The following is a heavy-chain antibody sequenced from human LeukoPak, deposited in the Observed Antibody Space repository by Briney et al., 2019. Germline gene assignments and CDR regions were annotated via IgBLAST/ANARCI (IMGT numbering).Heavy chain of an antibody. CDR3: ARDGRDSNYYYYYYMDV. CDR1: GGSISSYY. Sequence: NPSETLSLTCTVSGGSISSYYWRWIRQPAGKGLEWIGRIYTSGSTNYNPSLKSRVTMSVDTSKNQFSLKLSSVTAADTAVYYCARDGRDSNYYYYYYMDVWGKGTTVTVSS. V-gene: IGHV4-4*07. D-gene: IGHD4-11*01. CDR2: IYTSGST. J-gene: IGHJ6*03.